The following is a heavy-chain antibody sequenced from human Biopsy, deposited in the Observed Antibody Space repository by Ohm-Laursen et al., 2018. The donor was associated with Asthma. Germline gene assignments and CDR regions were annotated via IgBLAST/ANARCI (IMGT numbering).Heavy chain of an antibody. J-gene: IGHJ4*02. D-gene: IGHD5-12*01. V-gene: IGHV3-30*18. Sequence: GQTLSLTCAASGFAFDSYAMHWVRQSPGQGPEWVAVISYDGNHKFYEDSVKGRFTISRDNSKNTLYLQMNSLRTEDTAVYYCAKRRGYSGHDNDYWGQGTLVIVSS. CDR3: AKRRGYSGHDNDY. CDR2: ISYDGNHK. CDR1: GFAFDSYA.